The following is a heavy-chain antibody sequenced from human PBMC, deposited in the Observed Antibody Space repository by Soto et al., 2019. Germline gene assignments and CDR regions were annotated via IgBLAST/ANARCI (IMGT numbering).Heavy chain of an antibody. D-gene: IGHD3-22*01. V-gene: IGHV3-23*01. J-gene: IGHJ3*02. CDR1: GFTFSSYA. CDR2: ISGSGGST. Sequence: GGSLRLSCAASGFTFSSYAMSWVRQAPGKGLEWVSAISGSGGSTYYADSVKGRFTISRDNSKNTLYLQMNSLRAEDTAVYYCAKDWFYYDSSGQDAFDIWGQGTMVTVS. CDR3: AKDWFYYDSSGQDAFDI.